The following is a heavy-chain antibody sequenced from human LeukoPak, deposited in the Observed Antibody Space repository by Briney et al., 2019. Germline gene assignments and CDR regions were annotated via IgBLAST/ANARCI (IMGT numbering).Heavy chain of an antibody. D-gene: IGHD6-13*01. Sequence: SETLSLTCAVYGGSFSGYYWSWIRQPPGKGLEWIGEINHSGSTNYNPSLKSRVTISVDTSKNQFSLKLSSVTAADTAVYHCARGDRIAAAGTWGQGTLVTVSS. CDR2: INHSGST. J-gene: IGHJ4*02. CDR3: ARGDRIAAAGT. CDR1: GGSFSGYY. V-gene: IGHV4-34*01.